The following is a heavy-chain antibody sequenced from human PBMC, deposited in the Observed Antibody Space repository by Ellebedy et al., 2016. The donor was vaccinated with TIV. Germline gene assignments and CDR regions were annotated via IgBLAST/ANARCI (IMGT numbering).Heavy chain of an antibody. V-gene: IGHV4-59*01. Sequence: SETLSLXXTVSGGSISSYYWSWIRQPPGKGLGWIGYIYYSGSTNYNPSLKSRVTISVDTSKNQFSLKLSSVTAADTAVYYCARDYTIFGVVSHYYYGMDVWGQGTTVTVSS. CDR1: GGSISSYY. CDR3: ARDYTIFGVVSHYYYGMDV. J-gene: IGHJ6*02. CDR2: IYYSGST. D-gene: IGHD3-3*01.